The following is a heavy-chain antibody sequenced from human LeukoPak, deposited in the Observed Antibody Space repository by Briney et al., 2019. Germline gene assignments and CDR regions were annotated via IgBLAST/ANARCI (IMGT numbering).Heavy chain of an antibody. CDR1: GFIFNKHA. J-gene: IGHJ5*02. CDR3: ATDFYDST. V-gene: IGHV3-15*01. CDR2: IRSNSDGGTI. D-gene: IGHD3-22*01. Sequence: GGSLRLSCVASGFIFNKHAMSWVRQAPGKGLEWVGRIRSNSDGGTIDYAAPVKGRFTLSRDDSKTTLYLQMNSLQTEDTAVYYCATDFYDSTWGQGTLVTVSS.